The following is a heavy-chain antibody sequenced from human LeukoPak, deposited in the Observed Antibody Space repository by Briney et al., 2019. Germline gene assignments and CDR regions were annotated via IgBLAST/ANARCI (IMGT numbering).Heavy chain of an antibody. V-gene: IGHV6-1*01. CDR1: GDSVSSNNAA. J-gene: IGHJ4*02. D-gene: IGHD6-13*01. CDR2: TYHRSTWYD. Sequence: SQTLSLTCAISGDSVSSNNAAWNWIRQSASRGLECLGRTYHRSTWYDDYVVSVRSRLTITPDISKNQVSLQLNSVTPEDTAVYYCTREVAGTGGFDYWGQGITVTVSS. CDR3: TREVAGTGGFDY.